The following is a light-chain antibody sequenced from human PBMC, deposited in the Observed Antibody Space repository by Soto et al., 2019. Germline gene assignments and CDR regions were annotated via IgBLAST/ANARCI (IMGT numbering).Light chain of an antibody. V-gene: IGKV3-15*01. Sequence: IVMTQSPATLSVSPGERVTLSCRVSQSVDSNFAWYQQRPGQAPRRLIYGASTRATDIPARFSGSGSGTDGTLTISSLQSEDFVVYYFQQYNTWPITFGQGTQLEIK. CDR3: QQYNTWPIT. J-gene: IGKJ5*01. CDR2: GAS. CDR1: QSVDSN.